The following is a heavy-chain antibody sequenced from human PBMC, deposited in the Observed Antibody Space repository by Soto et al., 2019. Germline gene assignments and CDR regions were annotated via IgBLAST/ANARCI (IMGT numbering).Heavy chain of an antibody. D-gene: IGHD4-4*01. CDR1: GYSFTSYW. CDR3: ARHLKPASNYWDYYYYMDV. Sequence: EVQLVQSGAEVKKPGESLKISCKGSGYSFTSYWIGWVRQMPGKGLEWMGIIYPGDSDTRYSPSFQGQVTISTDKSISTAYLQWSSLKASDTAMYYCARHLKPASNYWDYYYYMDVWGKGTTVTVSS. CDR2: IYPGDSDT. J-gene: IGHJ6*03. V-gene: IGHV5-51*01.